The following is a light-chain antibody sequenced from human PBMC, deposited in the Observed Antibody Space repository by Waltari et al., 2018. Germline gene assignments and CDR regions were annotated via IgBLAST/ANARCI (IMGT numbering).Light chain of an antibody. Sequence: QSALTQPASVSGSPGPSITISCTGTSSDVGGSNYVSWYQQHPGKAPKLMLYEVSNRPSGVSNRFSGSKSGNTASLTISGLQAEDEADYYCSSYTSSSTLYVFGTGTKVTVL. J-gene: IGLJ1*01. CDR1: SSDVGGSNY. V-gene: IGLV2-14*01. CDR3: SSYTSSSTLYV. CDR2: EVS.